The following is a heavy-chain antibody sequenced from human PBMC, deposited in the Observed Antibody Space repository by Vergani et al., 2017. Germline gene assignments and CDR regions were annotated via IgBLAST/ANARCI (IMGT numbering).Heavy chain of an antibody. CDR3: ARKIGSWGYFDL. CDR1: GYTFTSYA. Sequence: QVQLVQSGAEVKKPGASVKVSCKASGYTFTSYAMHWVRQAPGQRLEWMGWINAGNGNTKYSQKFQGRVTITRDTSASTAYMELSSLRSEDTAVYYCARKIGSWGYFDLWGRGTLVTGSS. V-gene: IGHV1-3*01. J-gene: IGHJ2*01. D-gene: IGHD6-13*01. CDR2: INAGNGNT.